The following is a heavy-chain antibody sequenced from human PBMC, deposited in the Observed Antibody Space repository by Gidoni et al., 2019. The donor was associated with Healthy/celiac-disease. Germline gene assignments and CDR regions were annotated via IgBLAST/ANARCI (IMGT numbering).Heavy chain of an antibody. CDR1: GYSFTSYW. D-gene: IGHD2-21*02. J-gene: IGHJ6*02. CDR3: ARPRGYGGNSRMFYYGMDV. V-gene: IGHV5-51*01. Sequence: EVQLVQSGAEVKTPGESLKISCKGSGYSFTSYWIGWVRQMPGKGLEWMGIIYPGDSDTRYSPSFQGQVTISADKSISTAYLQWSSLKASDTAMYYCARPRGYGGNSRMFYYGMDVWGQGTTVTVSS. CDR2: IYPGDSDT.